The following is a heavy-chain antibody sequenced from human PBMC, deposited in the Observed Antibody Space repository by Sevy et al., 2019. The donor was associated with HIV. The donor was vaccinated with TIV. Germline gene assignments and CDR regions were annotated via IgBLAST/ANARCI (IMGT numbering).Heavy chain of an antibody. J-gene: IGHJ4*02. CDR3: ASGSYYYDRSGYYYPFDY. D-gene: IGHD3-22*01. V-gene: IGHV3-21*01. CDR1: GFTFSSYS. Sequence: GGSLRLSCAASGFTFSSYSMNWVRQAPGKGLEWVSSISSSSSYIYYADSVKGRFTISRDNSKNSLYLQMNSLRAEDTAVYYCASGSYYYDRSGYYYPFDYWGQGTLVTVSS. CDR2: ISSSSSYI.